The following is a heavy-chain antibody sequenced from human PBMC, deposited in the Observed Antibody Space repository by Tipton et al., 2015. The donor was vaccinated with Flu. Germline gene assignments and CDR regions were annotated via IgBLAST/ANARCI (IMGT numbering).Heavy chain of an antibody. Sequence: LRLSCTVSGGSISSYYWSWIRQPPGKGLEWIGYIYYSGSTNYNPSLKSRVTISVDTSKNQFSLKLSSVTAADTAVYYCARVVGAARPGWFDPWGQGTLVTVSS. D-gene: IGHD6-6*01. CDR1: GGSISSYY. V-gene: IGHV4-59*01. J-gene: IGHJ5*02. CDR3: ARVVGAARPGWFDP. CDR2: IYYSGST.